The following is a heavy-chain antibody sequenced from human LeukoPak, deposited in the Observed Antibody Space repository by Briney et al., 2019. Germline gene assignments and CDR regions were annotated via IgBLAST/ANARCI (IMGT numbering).Heavy chain of an antibody. CDR3: ARFYGFGELLGFDY. D-gene: IGHD3-10*01. V-gene: IGHV4-34*01. CDR2: INYSGGT. J-gene: IGHJ4*02. CDR1: GGSFSDYY. Sequence: PSETLSLTCAVYGGSFSDYYWSWIRQSPGRGLEWIGEINYSGGTNFDSSLKSRVTISVDTSKNQFSLKLSSVTAADTAVYYCARFYGFGELLGFDYWGQGTLVTVSS.